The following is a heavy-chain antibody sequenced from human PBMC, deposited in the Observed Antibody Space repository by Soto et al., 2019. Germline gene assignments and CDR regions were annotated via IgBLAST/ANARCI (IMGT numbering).Heavy chain of an antibody. J-gene: IGHJ4*02. CDR3: ARSLRFLEWSTFDY. V-gene: IGHV4-59*01. Sequence: SETLSGTCTVSGGSISSYYWSWIRQPPGKGLEWIGYIYYSGSTNYNPSLKSRVTISVDTSKNQFSLKLSSVTAADTAVYYCARSLRFLEWSTFDYWGQGTLVTVSS. CDR2: IYYSGST. D-gene: IGHD3-3*01. CDR1: GGSISSYY.